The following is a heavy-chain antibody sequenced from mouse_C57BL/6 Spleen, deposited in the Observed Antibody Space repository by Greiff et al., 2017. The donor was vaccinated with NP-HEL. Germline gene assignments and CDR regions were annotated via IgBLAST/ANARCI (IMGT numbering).Heavy chain of an antibody. J-gene: IGHJ1*03. CDR2: ICNGGGSP. CDR1: GFTFSDYY. V-gene: IGHV5-12*01. Sequence: EVQGVESGGGLVQPGGSLKLSCAASGFTFSDYYMYWVRQTPEKRLEWVAYICNGGGSPYYPDTVKGRFTIARENAKTTLYLQMSRLKSEDTAMYYCAGYDYDGDWYFDVWGTGTTVTVSS. D-gene: IGHD2-4*01. CDR3: AGYDYDGDWYFDV.